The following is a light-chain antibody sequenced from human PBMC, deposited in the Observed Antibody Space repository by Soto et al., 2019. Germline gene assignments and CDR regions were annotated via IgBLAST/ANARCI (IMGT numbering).Light chain of an antibody. J-gene: IGKJ1*01. CDR2: SAS. V-gene: IGKV4-1*01. Sequence: DIVMTQSPDSLAVSLGERATINCKSSQSVLYSSNNKNYLAWYQQKPGQPPKLLIYSASTRESGVPDRFRGIGSGTDFPPPFARLKPQHLAVYYCPQCCDAPQTFGLGRKVESK. CDR3: PQCCDAPQT. CDR1: QSVLYSSNNKNY.